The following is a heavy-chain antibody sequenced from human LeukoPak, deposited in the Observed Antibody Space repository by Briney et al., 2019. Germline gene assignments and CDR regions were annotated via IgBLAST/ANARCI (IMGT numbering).Heavy chain of an antibody. J-gene: IGHJ4*02. CDR3: ARVQFGAAGSFDC. V-gene: IGHV4-61*02. CDR2: IFTSGRT. Sequence: SETLSLTCTVSGGSISSDTYYWSWIGQPAGKGLEWIGRIFTSGRTDYNPSLRSRVAMSVDTSKNQFSLKLSSVTAADTAVYFCARVQFGAAGSFDCWGQGTLVTVSS. D-gene: IGHD6-19*01. CDR1: GGSISSDTYY.